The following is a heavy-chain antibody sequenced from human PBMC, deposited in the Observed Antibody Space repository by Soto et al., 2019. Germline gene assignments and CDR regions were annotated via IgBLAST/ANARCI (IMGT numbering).Heavy chain of an antibody. J-gene: IGHJ4*02. CDR2: IWYDGSNK. Sequence: QVQLVESGGGVVQPGRSLRLSCAASAFTFSSYAMHWVRQAPGKGLEWVAVIWYDGSNKYYADSVKGRFTISRDNSKNALYLQMSGLRADDTAVFYCARGGEGLDYWGQGNLVTVSA. V-gene: IGHV3-30*04. D-gene: IGHD3-16*01. CDR3: ARGGEGLDY. CDR1: AFTFSSYA.